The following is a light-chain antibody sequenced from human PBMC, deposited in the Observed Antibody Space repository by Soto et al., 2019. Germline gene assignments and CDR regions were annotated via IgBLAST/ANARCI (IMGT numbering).Light chain of an antibody. CDR1: QSVSTN. Sequence: EIVLTQSPGTLSVSPGKRAILFCRASQSVSTNLAWYQQKPGQPPSLLFYSASNKFAGPPARYSASGSGTEFTLTIDNLQPEDSAFYYCQQDHNWPRTFGQGTRVEI. CDR3: QQDHNWPRT. CDR2: SAS. J-gene: IGKJ1*01. V-gene: IGKV3-15*01.